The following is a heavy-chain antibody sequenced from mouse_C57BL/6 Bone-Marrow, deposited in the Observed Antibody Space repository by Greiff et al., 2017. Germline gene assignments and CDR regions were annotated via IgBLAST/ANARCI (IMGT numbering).Heavy chain of an antibody. D-gene: IGHD2-3*01. J-gene: IGHJ3*01. V-gene: IGHV1-81*01. CDR1: GYTFTSYG. CDR2: IYPRSGNT. CDR3: ARDGYWPFAY. Sequence: VQLQQSGAELARPGASVKLSCKASGYTFTSYGISWVKQRTGQGLEWIGEIYPRSGNTYYNEKFKGKATLTADKSSSTAYMQLSSLTSEDSAVYFCARDGYWPFAYWGQGTLVTVSA.